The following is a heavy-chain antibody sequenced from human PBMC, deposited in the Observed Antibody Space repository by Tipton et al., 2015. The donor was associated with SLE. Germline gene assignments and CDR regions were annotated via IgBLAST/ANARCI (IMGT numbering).Heavy chain of an antibody. J-gene: IGHJ2*01. CDR2: IFYSGST. V-gene: IGHV4-59*08. D-gene: IGHD6-13*01. Sequence: TLSLTCTVSGGSISSYYWSWIRQPPGKGLEWIGYIFYSGSTNYNPSLKSQVTISVNTSKNQFSLKRSSVTAADTAVYYCARVAYSSSWYLYFDLWGRGSLVTVSS. CDR1: GGSISSYY. CDR3: ARVAYSSSWYLYFDL.